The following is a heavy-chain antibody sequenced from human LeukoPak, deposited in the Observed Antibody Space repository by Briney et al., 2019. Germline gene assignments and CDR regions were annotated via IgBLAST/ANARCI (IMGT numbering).Heavy chain of an antibody. V-gene: IGHV3-30-3*01. CDR3: AGSITIFGVVLDGFDP. CDR1: GFTFSSYA. Sequence: PGGSLRLSCAASGFTFSSYAMHWVRQAPGKGLEWVAVISYDGSNKYYADSVKGRFTISRDNSKNTLYLQMNSLRAEDTAVYYCAGSITIFGVVLDGFDPWGQGTLVTVSS. CDR2: ISYDGSNK. D-gene: IGHD3-3*01. J-gene: IGHJ5*02.